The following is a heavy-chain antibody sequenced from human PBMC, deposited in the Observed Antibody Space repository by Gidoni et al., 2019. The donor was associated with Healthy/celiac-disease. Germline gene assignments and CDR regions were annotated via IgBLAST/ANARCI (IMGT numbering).Heavy chain of an antibody. D-gene: IGHD1-20*01. Sequence: EVQLVESGGGLVKPGGSLRLSCAASGFPFSNSWMSWVRQAPGKGLEWVGRIKSKTDGGTTDYAAPVKGRFTISRDDSKNTLYLQMNSLKTEDTAVYYCTGVSGITGLGAFDIWGQGTMVTVSS. CDR2: IKSKTDGGTT. V-gene: IGHV3-15*01. J-gene: IGHJ3*02. CDR3: TGVSGITGLGAFDI. CDR1: GFPFSNSW.